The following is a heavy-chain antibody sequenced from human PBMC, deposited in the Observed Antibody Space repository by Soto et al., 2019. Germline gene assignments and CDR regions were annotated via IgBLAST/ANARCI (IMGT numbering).Heavy chain of an antibody. CDR3: ATSFFPSGWYHIYYYYGMDV. CDR1: GFTFSSYG. J-gene: IGHJ6*02. Sequence: GGSLRLSCAASGFTFSSYGMHWVRQAPGKGLEWVAVISYDGSNKYYADSVRGRFTISRDNSKNTLYLQMNSLRAEDTAVYYCATSFFPSGWYHIYYYYGMDVWGQGTTVTVSS. V-gene: IGHV3-30*03. D-gene: IGHD6-19*01. CDR2: ISYDGSNK.